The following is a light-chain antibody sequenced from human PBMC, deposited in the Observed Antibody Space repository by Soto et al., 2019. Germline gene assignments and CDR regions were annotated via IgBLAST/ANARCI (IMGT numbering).Light chain of an antibody. V-gene: IGLV4-60*02. J-gene: IGLJ3*02. CDR2: LEGSGSY. CDR1: SGHSSYI. Sequence: QAVLTQSSSASASLGSSVKLTCTLSSGHSSYIIAWHQQQPGKAPRYLMKLEGSGSYNKGGGVPDRFSGSSSGADRYLTISNLQFEDEADYYCETWDSNFWVFGGGTKLTVL. CDR3: ETWDSNFWV.